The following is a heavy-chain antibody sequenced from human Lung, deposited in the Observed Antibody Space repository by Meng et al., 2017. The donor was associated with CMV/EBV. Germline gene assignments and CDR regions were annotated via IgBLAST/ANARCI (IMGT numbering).Heavy chain of an antibody. V-gene: IGHV4-34*01. CDR3: ARGYGSETYLNHFDY. D-gene: IGHD3-10*01. CDR1: GGSFSGYY. Sequence: VYGGSFSGYYWSWIRQSPGRGLEWIGEINHRGSTTYNPSLKSRVTMSVATYKNQFSLRLRSVTAADTSVYYCARGYGSETYLNHFDYWGQGTLVTVSS. CDR2: INHRGST. J-gene: IGHJ4*02.